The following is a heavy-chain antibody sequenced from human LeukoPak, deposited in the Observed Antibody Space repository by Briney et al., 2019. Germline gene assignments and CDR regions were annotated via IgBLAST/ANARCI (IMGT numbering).Heavy chain of an antibody. Sequence: GESLKISCKGSGYSFTSYWIGWVRQMPGKGLEWMGIIYPSDSDTRYSPSFQGQVTISADKSISTAYLQWSSLKASDTAMYYCARQNYYGSGSYYRRWFDPWGQGSLVTVSS. J-gene: IGHJ5*02. CDR2: IYPSDSDT. D-gene: IGHD3-10*01. CDR3: ARQNYYGSGSYYRRWFDP. V-gene: IGHV5-51*01. CDR1: GYSFTSYW.